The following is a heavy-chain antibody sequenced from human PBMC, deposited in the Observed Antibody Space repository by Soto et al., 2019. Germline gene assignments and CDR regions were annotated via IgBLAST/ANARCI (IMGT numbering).Heavy chain of an antibody. Sequence: QVQLVESGGGLVKPGGSLRLSCAASGFTFSDYYMSWIRQAPGKGLEWVSYINSSSTYTNYADSVKGRFTISRDNAKNSLYLQMNSLRAEDTAVYYCARIIESAGGRRYFDVWGRGTLVTVSS. D-gene: IGHD6-13*01. CDR2: INSSSTYT. CDR1: GFTFSDYY. CDR3: ARIIESAGGRRYFDV. J-gene: IGHJ2*01. V-gene: IGHV3-11*05.